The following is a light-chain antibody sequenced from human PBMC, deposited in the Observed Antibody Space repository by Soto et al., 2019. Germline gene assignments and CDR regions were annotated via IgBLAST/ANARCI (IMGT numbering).Light chain of an antibody. Sequence: QSVLTQPPSASGTPGQRVTISCSGSSSNIGSNTVSWYQQLPGTAPKLLIYGNDQRPSGVPDRFSGSKSGTSASLAISGLQSEDEADYYCSAWDDSLNGAGVFGGGTKLTVL. CDR1: SSNIGSNT. V-gene: IGLV1-44*01. CDR2: GND. CDR3: SAWDDSLNGAGV. J-gene: IGLJ2*01.